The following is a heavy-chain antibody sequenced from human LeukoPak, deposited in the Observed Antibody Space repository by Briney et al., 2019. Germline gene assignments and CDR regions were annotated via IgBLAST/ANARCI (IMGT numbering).Heavy chain of an antibody. CDR1: GFTFSSYS. V-gene: IGHV3-21*04. CDR3: ARDWEGDGYNFFEVLPPPYY. J-gene: IGHJ4*02. Sequence: PGGSLRLSCAASGFTFSSYSMNWVRQALGKGLEWVSSISSSSSYIYYADSVKGRFTISRDNAKNSLYLQMNSLRAEDTAVYYCARDWEGDGYNFFEVLPPPYYWGQGTLVTVSS. CDR2: ISSSSSYI. D-gene: IGHD5-24*01.